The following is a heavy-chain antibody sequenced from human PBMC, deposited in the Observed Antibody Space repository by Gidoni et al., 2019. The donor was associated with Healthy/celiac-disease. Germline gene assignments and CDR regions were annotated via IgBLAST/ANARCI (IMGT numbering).Heavy chain of an antibody. V-gene: IGHV4-61*01. CDR1: GGSVSSGSYY. J-gene: IGHJ6*02. CDR3: ARDRGALEPLGGMDV. CDR2: IYYSGST. D-gene: IGHD1-1*01. Sequence: QVQLQESGPGLVKPSETLSLTCTVSGGSVSSGSYYWSWIRQPPGKGLEWIGYIYYSGSTNYNPSLKSRVTISVDTSKNQFSLKLSSVTAADTAVYYCARDRGALEPLGGMDVWGQGTTVTVSS.